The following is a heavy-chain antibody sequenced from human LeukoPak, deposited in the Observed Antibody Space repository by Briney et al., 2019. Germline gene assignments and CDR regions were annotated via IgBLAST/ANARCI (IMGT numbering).Heavy chain of an antibody. V-gene: IGHV4-59*08. D-gene: IGHD4-11*01. CDR1: GGPINSYY. CDR3: ARRVIESAVTSERNWFVP. J-gene: IGHJ5*02. CDR2: ISYSGNT. Sequence: PSETLSLTCSVSGGPINSYYWNWIRQPPGKGLEWIASISYSGNTHYNPSLESRVTISVDTSKNQFSLKLSSVTAADTAVYYCARRVIESAVTSERNWFVPWGQGTLITVSS.